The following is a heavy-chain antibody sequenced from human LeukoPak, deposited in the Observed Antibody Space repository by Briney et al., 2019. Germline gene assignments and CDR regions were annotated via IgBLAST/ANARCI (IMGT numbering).Heavy chain of an antibody. CDR3: ARDGADSGYDWQKDY. D-gene: IGHD5-12*01. CDR1: GYTSTSYG. Sequence: ASVKVSSKASGYTSTSYGISWVRQAPGQGLEWMGWISAYNGNTNYAQKLQGRVTMTTDTSTSTAYMELRSLRSDDTAVYYCARDGADSGYDWQKDYWGQGTLVTVSS. J-gene: IGHJ4*02. V-gene: IGHV1-18*01. CDR2: ISAYNGNT.